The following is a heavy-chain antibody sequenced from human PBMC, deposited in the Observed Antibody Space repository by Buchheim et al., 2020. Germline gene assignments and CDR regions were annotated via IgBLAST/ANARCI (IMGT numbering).Heavy chain of an antibody. CDR2: ISSSSSYI. Sequence: EVQLVESGGGLVKPGGSLRLSCAASGFTFSSYSMNWVRQAPGKGLEWVSSISSSSSYIYYADSVKGRFTISRDNAKNSLYLQMNSLRAEDTAVYYCARGTNSLYSSGWYRENYYYGMDVWGQGTT. D-gene: IGHD6-19*01. CDR3: ARGTNSLYSSGWYRENYYYGMDV. V-gene: IGHV3-21*01. J-gene: IGHJ6*02. CDR1: GFTFSSYS.